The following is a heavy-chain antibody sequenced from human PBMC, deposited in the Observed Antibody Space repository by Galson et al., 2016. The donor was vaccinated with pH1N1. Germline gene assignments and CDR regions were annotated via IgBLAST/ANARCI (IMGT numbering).Heavy chain of an antibody. J-gene: IGHJ3*02. D-gene: IGHD4-17*01. CDR1: GSNSDYN. Sequence: SLRLSCADSGSNSDYNMNWVRLAPGKGLEWVSSISGSCGRKHYADSVQGRFIISRDNSKNTLYLQMNSLRAGDTALYFCAKGGYGDYGLDVFDIWGQGTMVIVSS. CDR3: AKGGYGDYGLDVFDI. V-gene: IGHV3-23*01. CDR2: ISGSCGRK.